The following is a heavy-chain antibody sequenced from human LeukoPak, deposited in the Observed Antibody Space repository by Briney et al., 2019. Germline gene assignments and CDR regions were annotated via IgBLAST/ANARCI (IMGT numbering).Heavy chain of an antibody. CDR2: INHSGST. CDR1: GGSFSGYY. V-gene: IGHV4-34*01. J-gene: IGHJ4*02. Sequence: SETLSLTCAVYGGSFSGYYWSWIRQPPGKGLEWIGEINHSGSTNYNPSLKSRVTISVDTSKNQFSLKLSSVTAADTAVYYCARNLYYYDSSGYSRALGYWGQGTPVTVSS. CDR3: ARNLYYYDSSGYSRALGY. D-gene: IGHD3-22*01.